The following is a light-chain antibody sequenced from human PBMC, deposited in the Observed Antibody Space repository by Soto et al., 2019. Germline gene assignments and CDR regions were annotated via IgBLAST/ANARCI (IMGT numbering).Light chain of an antibody. CDR2: ADS. CDR1: NIGSKG. V-gene: IGLV3-21*02. Sequence: SYELTQPPSVSVAPGQTARITCGGNNIGSKGVHWYQQKPGQAPMLVVYADSDRPSGIPERFSGSNSGNTATLTISRVEAGDEADYYCQVWDSSSDQFGGGTKVT. CDR3: QVWDSSSDQ. J-gene: IGLJ2*01.